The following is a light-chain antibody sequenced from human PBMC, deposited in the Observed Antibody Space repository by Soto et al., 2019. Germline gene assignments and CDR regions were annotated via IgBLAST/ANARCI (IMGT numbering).Light chain of an antibody. J-gene: IGLJ2*01. CDR2: EVS. CDR1: SGDVGGYNY. V-gene: IGLV2-14*01. CDR3: SSYTSSSTVV. Sequence: QSALTQPASVSGSPGQSITISCTGTSGDVGGYNYVSWYQHHPDRAPKLIIYEVSNRPSGVSNRFSGSKSGNTASLTISGLQAEDEANYYCSSYTSSSTVVFGGGTKLTVL.